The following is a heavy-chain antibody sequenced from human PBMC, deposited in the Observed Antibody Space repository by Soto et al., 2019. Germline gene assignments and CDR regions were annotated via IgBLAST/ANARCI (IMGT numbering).Heavy chain of an antibody. CDR3: AKGSSSVYYYYYGIDV. D-gene: IGHD6-6*01. Sequence: GGSLRLSCAASGFTFSTYAMSWVRQAPGKGLEWVSAISGSGVGSTYYADSVKGRFTISRDNSKNMLYLQMNSLRTEDTAVYYCAKGSSSVYYYYYGIDVWGQGTTVTVSS. CDR2: ISGSGVGST. CDR1: GFTFSTYA. V-gene: IGHV3-23*01. J-gene: IGHJ6*02.